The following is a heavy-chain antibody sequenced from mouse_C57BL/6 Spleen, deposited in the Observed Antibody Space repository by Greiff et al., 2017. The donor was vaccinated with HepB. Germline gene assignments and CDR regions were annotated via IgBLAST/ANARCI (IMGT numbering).Heavy chain of an antibody. CDR1: GYAFSSSW. D-gene: IGHD1-1*01. V-gene: IGHV1-82*01. J-gene: IGHJ2*01. CDR3: ASYYYGSSYVLFDY. CDR2: IYPGDGDT. Sequence: VQLQQSGPELVKPGASVKISCKASGYAFSSSWMNWVKQRPGKGLEWIGRIYPGDGDTNYKGKFKGKATLTEDKSSSTAYMQLSSLTSEDSAVYFCASYYYGSSYVLFDYWGQGTTLTVSS.